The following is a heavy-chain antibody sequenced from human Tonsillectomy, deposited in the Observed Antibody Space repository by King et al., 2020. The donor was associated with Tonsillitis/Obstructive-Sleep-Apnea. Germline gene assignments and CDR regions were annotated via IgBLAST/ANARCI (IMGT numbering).Heavy chain of an antibody. D-gene: IGHD2-2*01. Sequence: LQLQESGPGLVKPSETLSLSCSVSGDSISSTGYFWGWIRQPPGKGLEWIGSIYQSGSTYYNPYLKSRVTISVDRSKNQFSLNLRSVTAADAALYYCAGRSMKEVVINDSFDIWGQGTMVIVS. CDR1: GDSISSTGYF. V-gene: IGHV4-39*01. J-gene: IGHJ3*02. CDR2: IYQSGST. CDR3: AGRSMKEVVINDSFDI.